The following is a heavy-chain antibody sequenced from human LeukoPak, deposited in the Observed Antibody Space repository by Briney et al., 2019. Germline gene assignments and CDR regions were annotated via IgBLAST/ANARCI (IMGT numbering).Heavy chain of an antibody. V-gene: IGHV3-30-3*01. Sequence: GRSLRLSCTASGFTLSSHAMHCVRQAPGKGLEWVAVISYDGSHKYYADSVKGRFTISRDNSKNTLYLQMNSLTAEDTAVYYCARGQEKDDYGSDYWGQGTLVTVSS. D-gene: IGHD3-10*01. CDR1: GFTLSSHA. CDR2: ISYDGSHK. J-gene: IGHJ4*02. CDR3: ARGQEKDDYGSDY.